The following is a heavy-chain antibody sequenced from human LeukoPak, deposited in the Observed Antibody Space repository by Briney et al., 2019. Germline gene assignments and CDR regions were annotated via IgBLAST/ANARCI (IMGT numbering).Heavy chain of an antibody. D-gene: IGHD1-26*01. CDR1: GYTFTGYY. J-gene: IGHJ5*02. CDR2: INPNSGGT. Sequence: GASVEVSCKASGYTFTGYYMHWVRQAPGQGLEWMGWINPNSGGTNCAQKFQGRVTMTRDTSISTAYMELSRLRSDDTAVYYCARVPGGSYGWFDPWGQGTLVTVSS. CDR3: ARVPGGSYGWFDP. V-gene: IGHV1-2*02.